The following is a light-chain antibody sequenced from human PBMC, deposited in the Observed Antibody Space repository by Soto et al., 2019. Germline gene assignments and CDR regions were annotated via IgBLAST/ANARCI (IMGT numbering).Light chain of an antibody. Sequence: QSVLTQPPSASGTPGQRVTISCSGTMRDVGAYNLVSWYQQHPGTAPKLIIYEVRNRPSGISSRFSGSRSGNTASLTISGLQSEDEGDYDCSTYTARSTLVFGGGTKLTVL. V-gene: IGLV2-14*01. CDR3: STYTARSTLV. CDR2: EVR. J-gene: IGLJ3*02. CDR1: MRDVGAYNL.